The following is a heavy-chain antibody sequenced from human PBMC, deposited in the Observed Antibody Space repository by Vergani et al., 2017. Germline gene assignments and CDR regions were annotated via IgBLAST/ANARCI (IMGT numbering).Heavy chain of an antibody. CDR3: ARPTSGRFDY. Sequence: EVQLVQSGAEVKKPGESLKISCKASGYNFPIHWIGWVRQMPGKGLEWMGVIYPGDSDTKYSPSFQGQVTISADKSINTAYLQWNSLKVSDTAVYYCARPTSGRFDYWGQGTLLTVSS. J-gene: IGHJ4*02. D-gene: IGHD1-26*01. V-gene: IGHV5-51*01. CDR2: IYPGDSDT. CDR1: GYNFPIHW.